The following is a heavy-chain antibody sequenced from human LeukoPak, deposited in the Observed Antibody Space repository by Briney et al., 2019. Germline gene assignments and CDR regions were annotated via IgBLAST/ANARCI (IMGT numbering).Heavy chain of an antibody. CDR2: ISGSGGST. J-gene: IGHJ1*01. CDR3: AKDDSEYFQH. V-gene: IGHV3-23*01. Sequence: PGGSLRLSCAASGFTFINYAVTWVRQAPGKGLEWVSAISGSGGSTYYADSVKGRFTISRDNSKNTLYLQMNSLRAKDTAVYYCAKDDSEYFQHWGQGTLVTVSS. CDR1: GFTFINYA. D-gene: IGHD3-22*01.